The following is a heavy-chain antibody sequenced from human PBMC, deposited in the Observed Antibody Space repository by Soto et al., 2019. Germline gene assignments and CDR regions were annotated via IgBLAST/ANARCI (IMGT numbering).Heavy chain of an antibody. J-gene: IGHJ4*02. CDR3: ARGRLSIAARPDFDY. CDR1: GGSFSGYY. V-gene: IGHV4-34*01. CDR2: INHSGST. D-gene: IGHD6-6*01. Sequence: PSETLSLTCAVYGGSFSGYYWSWIRQPPGKGLGWIGEINHSGSTNYNPSLKSRVTISVDTSKNQFSLKLSSVTAADTAVYYCARGRLSIAARPDFDYWGQGTLVTVSS.